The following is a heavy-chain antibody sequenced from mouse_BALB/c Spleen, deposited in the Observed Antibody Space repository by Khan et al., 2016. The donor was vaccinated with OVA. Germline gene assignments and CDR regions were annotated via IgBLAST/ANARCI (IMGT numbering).Heavy chain of an antibody. CDR3: ARSYYYGSSTWFAY. Sequence: QVQLQQPGAELVKPGASVKLSCKASGYTFSSYWMHWVKQRPGQGLEWIGEIDPSDSHTNYNQKFKGKATLNVDKSSSTAYMHLSSLTSEDSAVYYGARSYYYGSSTWFAYWGRGTLVTVSA. D-gene: IGHD1-1*01. CDR2: IDPSDSHT. V-gene: IGHV1-69*02. J-gene: IGHJ3*01. CDR1: GYTFSSYW.